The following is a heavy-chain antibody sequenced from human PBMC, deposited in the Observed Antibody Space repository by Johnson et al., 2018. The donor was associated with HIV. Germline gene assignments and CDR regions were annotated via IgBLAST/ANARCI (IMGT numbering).Heavy chain of an antibody. Sequence: EKLVESGGALVQPGGSLRLSCEVSGFTISTFWMHWVRQVPGKGLMWVSRISGDGSSLSYADSVKGRFTISRDNAKNTLYLQMNSLRAEDTAVYYCARDQVDRGGAFDIWGQGTMVTVSS. V-gene: IGHV3-74*01. CDR3: ARDQVDRGGAFDI. CDR2: ISGDGSSL. D-gene: IGHD5-12*01. J-gene: IGHJ3*02. CDR1: GFTISTFW.